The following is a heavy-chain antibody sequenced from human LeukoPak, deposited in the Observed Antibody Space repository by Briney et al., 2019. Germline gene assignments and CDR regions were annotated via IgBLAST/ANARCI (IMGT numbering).Heavy chain of an antibody. CDR3: ARDSRYNWNDAAFDI. CDR2: INHSGST. Sequence: PSETLSLTCAVYGGSFSGYYWSWIRQPPGKGLEWIGEINHSGSTNYNPSLKSRVTISVDTSKNQFSLKLSSVTAADTAVYYCARDSRYNWNDAAFDIWGQGTMVTVSS. J-gene: IGHJ3*02. V-gene: IGHV4-34*01. CDR1: GGSFSGYY. D-gene: IGHD1-1*01.